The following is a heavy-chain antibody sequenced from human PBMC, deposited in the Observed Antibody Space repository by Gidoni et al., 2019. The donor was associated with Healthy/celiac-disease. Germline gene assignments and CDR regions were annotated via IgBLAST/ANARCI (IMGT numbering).Heavy chain of an antibody. D-gene: IGHD2-21*01. CDR3: ACGGYSLSGYYYYYGMDV. CDR2: LIPILGIA. Sequence: QVQLVQSGSEVKKPGSSLKVSCKASGGTFSSYPISWVRQAPGQGLEWMGRLIPILGIANYAQKFQGRVTITADKSTSTAYMELSSLRSEDTAVYYCACGGYSLSGYYYYYGMDVWGQGTTVTVSS. V-gene: IGHV1-69*02. J-gene: IGHJ6*02. CDR1: GGTFSSYP.